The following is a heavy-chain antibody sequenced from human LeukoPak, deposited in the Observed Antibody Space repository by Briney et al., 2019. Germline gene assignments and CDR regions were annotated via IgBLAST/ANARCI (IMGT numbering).Heavy chain of an antibody. Sequence: PSQTLSLTCTVSGGSISSGGYYWSWIRQHPEKGLEWIGYIHYSGSTYFNPSLKSRVIMSVDTSKNQFSLKLSSVTAADTAVYYCARAPLYGGHADWFDPWGQGTLVTASS. V-gene: IGHV4-31*03. J-gene: IGHJ5*02. CDR1: GGSISSGGYY. CDR3: ARAPLYGGHADWFDP. D-gene: IGHD4-23*01. CDR2: IHYSGST.